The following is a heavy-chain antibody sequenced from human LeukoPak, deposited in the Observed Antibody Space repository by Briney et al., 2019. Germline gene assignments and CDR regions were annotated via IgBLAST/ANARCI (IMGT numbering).Heavy chain of an antibody. J-gene: IGHJ4*02. Sequence: SETLSLTCTVSGGSITTNYWSWIRQPPGKGPEWIAYMYHDGATYYTPPLESRVTISMDTSKKQLSLKLSSVTAADTAVYYCARRPTGDYFDYWGQGTLVTVSS. CDR3: ARRPTGDYFDY. CDR2: MYHDGAT. V-gene: IGHV4-59*12. D-gene: IGHD1-14*01. CDR1: GGSITTNY.